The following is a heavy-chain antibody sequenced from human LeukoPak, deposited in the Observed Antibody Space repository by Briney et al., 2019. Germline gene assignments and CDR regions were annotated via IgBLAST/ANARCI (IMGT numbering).Heavy chain of an antibody. D-gene: IGHD5-12*01. V-gene: IGHV1-24*01. Sequence: ASVKVSCKVSGCTLTELSMHWVRQAPGKGLEWMGGFDPEDGETICAQKFQGRVTMTEDTSTDTAYMELSSLRSEDTAVYYCATGVPSGGYDWVHYYYGMDVWGQGTTVTVSS. CDR2: FDPEDGET. J-gene: IGHJ6*02. CDR1: GCTLTELS. CDR3: ATGVPSGGYDWVHYYYGMDV.